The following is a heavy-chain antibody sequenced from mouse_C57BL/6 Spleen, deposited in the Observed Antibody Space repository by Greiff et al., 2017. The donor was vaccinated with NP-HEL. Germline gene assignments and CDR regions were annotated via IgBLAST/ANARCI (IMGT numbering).Heavy chain of an antibody. CDR2: IYPRSGDT. CDR1: GYTFTSYG. D-gene: IGHD2-4*01. V-gene: IGHV1-81*01. CDR3: ARTTKITKYYAMDY. J-gene: IGHJ4*01. Sequence: QVQLKQSGAELARPGASVKLSCKASGYTFTSYGIRWVKQRTGQGLEWIGEIYPRSGDTDYNEKFKGKATLTADKSSITAYLELRSLTSEDSAVCFCARTTKITKYYAMDYWGQGTTVTVSS.